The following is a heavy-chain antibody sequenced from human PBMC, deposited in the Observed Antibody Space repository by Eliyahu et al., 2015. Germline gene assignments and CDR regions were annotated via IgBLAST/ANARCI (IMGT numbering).Heavy chain of an antibody. CDR2: ISGSGGST. Sequence: EVQLLESGGGLVQPGGSLRLSXAASGFXFSSYAMSWVRQAPGKGLEWVSAISGSGGSTYYADSVKGRFTISRDNSKNTLYLQMNSLRAEDTAVYYCAKDLYYYGSGSYSPSXGQGTTVTVSS. CDR1: GFXFSSYA. J-gene: IGHJ6*02. V-gene: IGHV3-23*01. D-gene: IGHD3-10*01. CDR3: AKDLYYYGSGSYSPS.